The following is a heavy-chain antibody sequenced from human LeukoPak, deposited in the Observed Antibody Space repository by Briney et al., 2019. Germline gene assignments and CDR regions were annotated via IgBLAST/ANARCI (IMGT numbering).Heavy chain of an antibody. J-gene: IGHJ4*02. CDR2: IIPILGIA. CDR1: GGTFSSYA. Sequence: SVKVSCKASGGTFSSYAISWVRQAPGQGLEWMGRIIPILGIANYAQKFQGRVTITADKSTSTAYMELSSLRSEDTAAYYCARDLGVNSGYDYWGQGTLVTVSS. V-gene: IGHV1-69*04. CDR3: ARDLGVNSGYDY. D-gene: IGHD5-12*01.